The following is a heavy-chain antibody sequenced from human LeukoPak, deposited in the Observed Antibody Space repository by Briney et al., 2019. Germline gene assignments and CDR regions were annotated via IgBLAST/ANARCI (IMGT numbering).Heavy chain of an antibody. V-gene: IGHV4-34*01. J-gene: IGHJ4*02. CDR3: ARLYSYYYDSSGYYY. CDR1: GGSFSGYY. D-gene: IGHD3-22*01. Sequence: SETLSLTCAVYGGSFSGYYWSWIRQPPGKGLEWIGEINHSGSTNYNPSLKSRVTISVDTSKNQFSLKLSSVTAADTAVYYCARLYSYYYDSSGYYYWGQGTLVTVSS. CDR2: INHSGST.